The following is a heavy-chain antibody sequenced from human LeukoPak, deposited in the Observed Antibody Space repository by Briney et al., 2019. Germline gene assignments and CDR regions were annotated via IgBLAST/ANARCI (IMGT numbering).Heavy chain of an antibody. CDR3: TRFRYTVYYFDY. CDR2: IYSGGGT. Sequence: PGGSLRQSCAASGLNVNSSYISWVRQAPGKGLEWVSVIYSGGGTYHADSVKGRFTISRDNSKNMLYLQMNSLRAEDTAVYYCTRFRYTVYYFDYWGQGALVTVSS. D-gene: IGHD3-16*02. V-gene: IGHV3-53*01. CDR1: GLNVNSSY. J-gene: IGHJ4*02.